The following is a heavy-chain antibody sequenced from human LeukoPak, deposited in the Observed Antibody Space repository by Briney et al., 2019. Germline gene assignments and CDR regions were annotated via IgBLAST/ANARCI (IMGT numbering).Heavy chain of an antibody. Sequence: PGASLRLSCAASGFSVSSNYVNWVRQAPGKGLEWVSAIYRGGSTYYPDSVRGRFTSSRDSSKNTMYLQMNSLRDEDTAVYYCARCSYGSGNYYIGDAFDLWGQGTMVTVSS. CDR3: ARCSYGSGNYYIGDAFDL. CDR1: GFSVSSNY. CDR2: IYRGGST. V-gene: IGHV3-53*01. D-gene: IGHD3-10*01. J-gene: IGHJ3*01.